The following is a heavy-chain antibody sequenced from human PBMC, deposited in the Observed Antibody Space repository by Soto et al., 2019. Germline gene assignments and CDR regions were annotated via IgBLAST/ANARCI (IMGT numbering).Heavy chain of an antibody. CDR1: GGSISSGGYY. V-gene: IGHV4-31*03. Sequence: SETLSLTCTVSGGSISSGGYYWSWIRQHPGKGLEWIGYIYYSGSTYYNPSLKSRVTISVDTSKNQFSLKLSSVTAADTAVYYCARDAGTAMVEYYFDYWGQGTLVTVSS. CDR2: IYYSGST. J-gene: IGHJ4*02. CDR3: ARDAGTAMVEYYFDY. D-gene: IGHD5-18*01.